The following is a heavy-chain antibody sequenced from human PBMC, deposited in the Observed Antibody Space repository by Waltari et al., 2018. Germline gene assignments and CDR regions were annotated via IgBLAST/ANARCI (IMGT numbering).Heavy chain of an antibody. D-gene: IGHD2-21*01. J-gene: IGHJ2*01. Sequence: EGQLLESGGGLVQTGGSLRLSCAASVLMFSIFAMTWVRQAPGKGLEWVSTITADGRSRNYAASVKGRFTISRDNARNTLDLQMNTLRAEDTAVYFCAKADFGNPYWFFDLWGRGTLLSVSS. V-gene: IGHV3-23*01. CDR3: AKADFGNPYWFFDL. CDR2: ITADGRSR. CDR1: VLMFSIFA.